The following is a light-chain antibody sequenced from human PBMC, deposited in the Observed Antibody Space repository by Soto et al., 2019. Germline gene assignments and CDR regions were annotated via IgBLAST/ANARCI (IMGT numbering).Light chain of an antibody. CDR1: SSDVGDYNF. CDR3: CSYAGRYPYV. J-gene: IGLJ1*01. V-gene: IGLV2-14*01. Sequence: QSALTQPASVSGSPGQSITISCTGTSSDVGDYNFVSWYQQHPGKVPKLIISEVSDRPSGISNRFSGSKSGNTASLTTSGLQPEDEADYYCCSYAGRYPYVFGTGTKFTVL. CDR2: EVS.